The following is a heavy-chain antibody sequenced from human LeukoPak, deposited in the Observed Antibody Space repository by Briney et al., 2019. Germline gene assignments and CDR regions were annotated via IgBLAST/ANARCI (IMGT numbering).Heavy chain of an antibody. D-gene: IGHD3-9*01. CDR3: TRADHDILTGYNPFFDY. CDR1: GFTFSSYG. V-gene: IGHV3-48*03. J-gene: IGHJ4*02. Sequence: GGSLRLSCAASGFTFSSYGMYWVRQAPGKGLEWVSYISSSGSTIYYADSVKGRFTISRDNAKNSLYLQMNSLRAEDTAVYYCTRADHDILTGYNPFFDYWGQGTLVTVSS. CDR2: ISSSGSTI.